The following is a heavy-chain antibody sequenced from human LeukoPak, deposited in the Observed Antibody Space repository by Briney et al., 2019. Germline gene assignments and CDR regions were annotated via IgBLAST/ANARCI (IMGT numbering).Heavy chain of an antibody. CDR2: ISDSGSLT. J-gene: IGHJ4*02. D-gene: IGHD5-12*01. CDR1: GFAFSRLA. V-gene: IGHV3-23*01. Sequence: GGSLRLSCAASGFAFSRLAMGWVRQAPGKGLEWVSVISDSGSLTYYADSVKGRFTISRDNSKNTLYLQLNSLRAEDTAVYYCAKGLHGYDFDYWGQGALVTVSS. CDR3: AKGLHGYDFDY.